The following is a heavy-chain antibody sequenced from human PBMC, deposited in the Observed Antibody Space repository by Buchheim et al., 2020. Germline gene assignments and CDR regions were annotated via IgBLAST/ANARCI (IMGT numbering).Heavy chain of an antibody. J-gene: IGHJ4*02. V-gene: IGHV3-48*01. CDR2: ISSTSRTI. CDR3: AREGDLFDY. CDR1: GFTLSSYA. D-gene: IGHD2-21*01. Sequence: EVQLVESGGGLVQPGGSLRLSCAASGFTLSSYAMNWVRQAPGKGLEWVSYISSTSRTIYYADSVKGRFTISRDNAKNSLSLQMNSLRGEDTAVYYCAREGDLFDYWGQGTL.